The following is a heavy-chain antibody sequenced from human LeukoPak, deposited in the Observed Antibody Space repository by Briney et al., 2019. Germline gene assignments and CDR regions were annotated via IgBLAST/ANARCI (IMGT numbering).Heavy chain of an antibody. CDR1: GYSVSSGYY. J-gene: IGHJ4*02. CDR3: ARGIIQLWFFDY. Sequence: PSETLSLTCTVSGYSVSSGYYWGWIRQPPGKGLEWIGSMYHSGDTYYNPSLKSRVTISVDTSKNQLSLKLSSVTAADTAVYYCARGIIQLWFFDYWGQGTLVTVSS. CDR2: MYHSGDT. V-gene: IGHV4-38-2*02. D-gene: IGHD5-18*01.